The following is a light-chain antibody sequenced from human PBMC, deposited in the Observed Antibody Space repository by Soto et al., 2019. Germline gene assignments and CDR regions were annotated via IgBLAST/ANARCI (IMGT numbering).Light chain of an antibody. J-gene: IGLJ2*01. Sequence: QSVLTQPPSASGTPGQGVTISCSGSSSNIGGNYVYWYQQLPGTAPKLLIYRNDQRPSGVPDRFSDSKSGTSASLAISGLRSEDEADYHCAAWDDSLTVVFGGGTKVTVL. CDR3: AAWDDSLTVV. CDR2: RND. V-gene: IGLV1-47*01. CDR1: SSNIGGNY.